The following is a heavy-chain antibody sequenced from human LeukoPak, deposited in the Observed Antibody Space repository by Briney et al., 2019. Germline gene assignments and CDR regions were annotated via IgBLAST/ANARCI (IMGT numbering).Heavy chain of an antibody. J-gene: IGHJ4*02. Sequence: GGSLRLSCAASGFTFTTYWMAWVRQAPGKGLEWVADIKGDESARHQADSVKGRFTISRDNTQNSVYLQMSSLRGEDTAVYYCARDVGGSLDYWGQGTLVTVSS. CDR2: IKGDESAR. CDR1: GFTFTTYW. D-gene: IGHD1-26*01. V-gene: IGHV3-7*01. CDR3: ARDVGGSLDY.